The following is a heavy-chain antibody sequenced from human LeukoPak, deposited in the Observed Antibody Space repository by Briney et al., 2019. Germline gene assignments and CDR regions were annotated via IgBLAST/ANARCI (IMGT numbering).Heavy chain of an antibody. CDR3: ARVSYGSGSYVLDY. Sequence: SETLSLTCTVSGGSISSYYWSLIRQPPGKGLEWIGYIYYSGSTNYNPSLKSRVTISVDTSKNQFSLKLSSVTAADTAVYYCARVSYGSGSYVLDYWGQGTLVTVSS. D-gene: IGHD3-10*01. CDR2: IYYSGST. V-gene: IGHV4-59*01. J-gene: IGHJ4*02. CDR1: GGSISSYY.